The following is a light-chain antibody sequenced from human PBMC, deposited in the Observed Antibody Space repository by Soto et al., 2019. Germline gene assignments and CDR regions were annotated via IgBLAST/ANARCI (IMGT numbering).Light chain of an antibody. CDR3: SSKRSSNTLRV. Sequence: QSALTQPASVSGFLGQSITISCTGTSSDIIDYNSVSWYQQHPGKAPKLMIYEVTIRPSGVSNRFSGSKSGNTASLTISGLQANDEADYYCSSKRSSNTLRVFGGGTKLTVL. CDR2: EVT. J-gene: IGLJ3*02. CDR1: SSDIIDYNS. V-gene: IGLV2-14*01.